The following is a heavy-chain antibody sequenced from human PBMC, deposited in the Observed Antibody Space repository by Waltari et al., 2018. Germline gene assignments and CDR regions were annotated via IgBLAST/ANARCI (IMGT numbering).Heavy chain of an antibody. D-gene: IGHD4-4*01. CDR3: ASVDYTLTYGMDV. V-gene: IGHV4-4*02. J-gene: IGHJ6*02. CDR1: GGSISSSNW. CDR2: IYHRGSA. Sequence: QVQLQESGPGLVKPSGTLSLTCAVSGGSISSSNWWSWVRQPPGTGLAWIGEIYHRGSANYNPYLKSRGTISVDKSKSQFSLKLSAVTAADTAVYYGASVDYTLTYGMDVWGQGTTVTVSS.